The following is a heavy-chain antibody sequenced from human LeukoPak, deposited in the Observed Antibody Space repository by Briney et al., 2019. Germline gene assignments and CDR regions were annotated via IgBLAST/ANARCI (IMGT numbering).Heavy chain of an antibody. V-gene: IGHV3-66*02. J-gene: IGHJ4*02. CDR1: GGTNKY. Sequence: GALRLSRSASGGTNKYFTWVRPGPGEGLEWVSVIYNGGTTYYADSVKGRFTISRDNSKSTLFVYLQMNSLRTDDTAVYYCAGGGEAARSLHYWGQGTLVTVSS. CDR2: IYNGGTT. CDR3: AGGGEAARSLHY. D-gene: IGHD6-6*01.